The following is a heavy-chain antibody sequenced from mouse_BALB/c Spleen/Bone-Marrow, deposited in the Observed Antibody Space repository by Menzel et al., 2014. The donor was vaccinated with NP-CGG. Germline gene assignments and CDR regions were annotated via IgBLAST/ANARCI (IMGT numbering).Heavy chain of an antibody. CDR2: IWAGGST. V-gene: IGHV2-9*02. D-gene: IGHD1-1*01. J-gene: IGHJ4*01. CDR1: GFSLTSYG. Sequence: LQESGPGLVAPSQSLPITCTVSGFSLTSYGVHWVRQPPGKGLEWLGVIWAGGSTNYNSALMSRLSISKDNSKSQVFLKMNSLQTDDTAMYYCARDYGSSYYAMDYWGQGTSVTVSS. CDR3: ARDYGSSYYAMDY.